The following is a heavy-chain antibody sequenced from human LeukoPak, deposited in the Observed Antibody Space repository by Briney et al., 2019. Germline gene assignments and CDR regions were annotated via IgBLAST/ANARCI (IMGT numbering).Heavy chain of an antibody. Sequence: SETLSLTCTVSGGSISSYYWSWIRQPPGKGLEWIGYIYYSGSTNYNPSLKSRVTISVDTSKNQFSLKLTSLTAADTAVYYCASRKDAFDVWGQGTMVIVSS. CDR3: ASRKDAFDV. V-gene: IGHV4-59*08. J-gene: IGHJ3*01. CDR2: IYYSGST. CDR1: GGSISSYY.